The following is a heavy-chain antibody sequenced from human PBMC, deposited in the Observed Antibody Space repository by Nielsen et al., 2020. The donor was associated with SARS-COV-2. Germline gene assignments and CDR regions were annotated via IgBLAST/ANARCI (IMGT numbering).Heavy chain of an antibody. CDR2: INPSGGST. Sequence: ASVKVSCKASGYTFTSYYMHWVRQAPGQGLEWMGIINPSGGSTSYAQKFQGRVTMTRDTSTSTVYMELSSLRSDDTAVYYCARDYGENYGDYKDENWFDPWGQGTLVTVSS. J-gene: IGHJ5*02. CDR1: GYTFTSYY. V-gene: IGHV1-46*01. CDR3: ARDYGENYGDYKDENWFDP. D-gene: IGHD4-17*01.